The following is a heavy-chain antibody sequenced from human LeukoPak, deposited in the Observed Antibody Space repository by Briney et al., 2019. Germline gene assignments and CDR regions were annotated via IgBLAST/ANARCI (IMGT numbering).Heavy chain of an antibody. CDR2: IYWNDDK. CDR3: AHAGLTSSFDY. CDR1: GFSLSTNGVG. V-gene: IGHV2-5*01. Sequence: SGPTLVHPTPPLTLTCTFSGFSLSTNGVGVGWIRQPPVEALEWLALIYWNDDKRYSLSLKNRLTITKDTSKTQVVLTMTNMDPVDTATYYCAHAGLTSSFDYWGQGSLVTVSS. D-gene: IGHD3-16*01. J-gene: IGHJ4*02.